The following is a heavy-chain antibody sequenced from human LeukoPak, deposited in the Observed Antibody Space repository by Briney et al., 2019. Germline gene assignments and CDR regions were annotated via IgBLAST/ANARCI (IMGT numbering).Heavy chain of an antibody. CDR1: GFTLSSYE. J-gene: IGHJ4*02. Sequence: RGALRLSRAASGFTLSSYEMNWVRQAPRKGLEWLSHISSGGSTIFYEDSVRGRFPISRDNAKNSLFLQMNSLRAGDTAIYYCARGIGDYWGQGTLVSVSS. CDR3: ARGIGDY. CDR2: ISSGGSTI. V-gene: IGHV3-48*03.